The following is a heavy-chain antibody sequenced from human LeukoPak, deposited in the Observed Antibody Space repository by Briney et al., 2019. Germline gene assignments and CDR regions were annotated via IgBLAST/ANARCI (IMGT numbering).Heavy chain of an antibody. CDR2: ISGSGGST. CDR1: GFTLSSYE. V-gene: IGHV3-23*01. D-gene: IGHD3-22*01. Sequence: PGGSLRLSCTVSGFTLSSYEMTWFRQAPGKGLEWVSAISGSGGSTYYADSVKGRFTISRDNSKNTLYLQMNSLRAEDTAVYYCAKVSITMIVVAPGGYFDLWGRGTLVTVSS. CDR3: AKVSITMIVVAPGGYFDL. J-gene: IGHJ2*01.